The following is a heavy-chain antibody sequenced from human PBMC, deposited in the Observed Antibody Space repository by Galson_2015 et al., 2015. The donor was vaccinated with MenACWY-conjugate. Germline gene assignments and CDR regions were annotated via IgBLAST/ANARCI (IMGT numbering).Heavy chain of an antibody. CDR3: ARDYYGSGSWPWFDP. CDR2: INPSGGST. D-gene: IGHD3-10*01. J-gene: IGHJ5*02. CDR1: GYTFTGYY. Sequence: SVKVSCKASGYTFTGYYMHWVRQAPGQGLEWMGIINPSGGSTSYAQKFQGRVTMTRDTSTSTVYMELSSLRSEDTAVYYCARDYYGSGSWPWFDPWGQGTLVTVSS. V-gene: IGHV1-46*01.